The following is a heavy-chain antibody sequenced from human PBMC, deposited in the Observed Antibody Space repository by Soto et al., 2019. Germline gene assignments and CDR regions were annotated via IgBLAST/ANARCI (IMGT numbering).Heavy chain of an antibody. J-gene: IGHJ4*02. V-gene: IGHV3-23*01. Sequence: GGSLRLSCAASGFTFSNYAMSWVRQAPGKGLEWVSSISDHGGSTYYADSVKGRFTISRDNSKNTLYLQMNSLRAEDTAVYYCARDLPKWELGGFDYWGQGTLVTVSS. CDR3: ARDLPKWELGGFDY. D-gene: IGHD1-26*01. CDR2: ISDHGGST. CDR1: GFTFSNYA.